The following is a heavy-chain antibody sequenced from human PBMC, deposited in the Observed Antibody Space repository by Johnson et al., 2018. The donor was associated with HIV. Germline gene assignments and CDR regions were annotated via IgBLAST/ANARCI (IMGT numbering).Heavy chain of an antibody. V-gene: IGHV3-7*01. CDR2: IKQDGSEI. CDR3: ARDRGIYEGAFDI. CDR1: GFTVSSNY. D-gene: IGHD3-3*01. J-gene: IGHJ3*02. Sequence: VQVVESGGGVVQPGRSLRLSCAASGFTVSSNYMTWVRQAPGKGLEWVANIKQDGSEIYYVDSVKGRFTISRDNAKNSLYLQMNSLRAEDTAVYYCARDRGIYEGAFDIWGQGTMVTVSS.